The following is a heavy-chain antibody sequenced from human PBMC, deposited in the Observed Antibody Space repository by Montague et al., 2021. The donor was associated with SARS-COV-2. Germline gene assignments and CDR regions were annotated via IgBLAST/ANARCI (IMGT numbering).Heavy chain of an antibody. D-gene: IGHD6-6*01. Sequence: SLRLSCAASGFTFDDYAMHWVRQAPGKGLEWVSLISGDGGSTYYADSVKGRFTISRDNRKNSLYLQMNSLRIEDTALYYCARRALYSSSYAFDIWGQGTMVTVSS. CDR3: ARRALYSSSYAFDI. CDR1: GFTFDDYA. J-gene: IGHJ3*02. V-gene: IGHV3-43*02. CDR2: ISGDGGST.